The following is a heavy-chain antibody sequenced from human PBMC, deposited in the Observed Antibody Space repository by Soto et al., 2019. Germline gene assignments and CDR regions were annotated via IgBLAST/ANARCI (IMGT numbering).Heavy chain of an antibody. Sequence: QVQLVESGGGVVQPGRSLRLSCAASGFSFSNCGMHGVRQAPGKGLEWVAAISSDGSDKYYSESVKGRFTISRDNSKNTLFLQMNSLRVEDTAVYYCVKGSEVARQELDYWGQGTLVTVSS. D-gene: IGHD2-15*01. CDR3: VKGSEVARQELDY. CDR1: GFSFSNCG. V-gene: IGHV3-30*18. J-gene: IGHJ4*02. CDR2: ISSDGSDK.